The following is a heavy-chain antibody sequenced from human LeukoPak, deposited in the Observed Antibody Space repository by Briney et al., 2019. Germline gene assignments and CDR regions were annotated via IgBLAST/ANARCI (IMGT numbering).Heavy chain of an antibody. CDR1: GGSISSSGYY. CDR3: AKVLYLRYSSGWYRNFDY. Sequence: SETLSLTCTVSGGSISSSGYYWGWIRQPPGKGLEWIGNIYYSGSTYYNPSLKSRVTMSVDTSKNQFALKLNSVTAADTAVYYCAKVLYLRYSSGWYRNFDYWGQGTLVTVSS. CDR2: IYYSGST. V-gene: IGHV4-39*01. D-gene: IGHD6-19*01. J-gene: IGHJ4*02.